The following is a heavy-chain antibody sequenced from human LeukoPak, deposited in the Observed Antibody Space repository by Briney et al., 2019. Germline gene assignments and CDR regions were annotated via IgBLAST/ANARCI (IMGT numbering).Heavy chain of an antibody. V-gene: IGHV4-38-2*02. CDR2: SDHSGST. D-gene: IGHD6-19*01. CDR1: GYSISSGYY. J-gene: IGHJ1*01. Sequence: SETLSLTCTVSGYSISSGYYWGWIRPPPGKGLEGIGSSDHSGSTYYNPSLKSRATIPVDTTKNQFSLRLSSGAAADTAVYYCASLRYLGSGEDQEYFQHWGQGTLVTPSS. CDR3: ASLRYLGSGEDQEYFQH.